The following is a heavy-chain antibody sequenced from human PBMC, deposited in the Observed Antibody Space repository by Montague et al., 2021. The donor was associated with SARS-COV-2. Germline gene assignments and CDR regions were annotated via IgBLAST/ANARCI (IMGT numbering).Heavy chain of an antibody. J-gene: IGHJ6*02. CDR1: GFTFSSYA. V-gene: IGHV3-30-3*01. CDR3: ARAKGGSYYSGMDV. CDR2: ISYDGSNK. D-gene: IGHD1-26*01. Sequence: LRLSCAASGFTFSSYAMHWVRQAPGKGLEWVAVISYDGSNKYYADSVKGRFTISRDNSKNTLYLQMNSLRAEDTAVYYCARAKGGSYYSGMDVWGQGTTVTVSS.